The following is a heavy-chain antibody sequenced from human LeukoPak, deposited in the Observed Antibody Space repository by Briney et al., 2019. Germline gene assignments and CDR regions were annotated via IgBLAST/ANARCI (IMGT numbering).Heavy chain of an antibody. CDR1: GFTFDDYA. CDR2: INSDGSST. Sequence: PGGSLRLSCAASGFTFDDYAMHWVRQAPGKGLVWVSRINSDGSSTSYADSVKGRFTISRDNAKNTLYLQMNSLRAEDTAVYYCARDTSDYYYYYYMDVWGKGTTVTVSS. CDR3: ARDTSDYYYYYYMDV. J-gene: IGHJ6*03. V-gene: IGHV3-74*01.